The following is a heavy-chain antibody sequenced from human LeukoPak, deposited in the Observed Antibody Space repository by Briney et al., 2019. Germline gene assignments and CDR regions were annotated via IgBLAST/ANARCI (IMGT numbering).Heavy chain of an antibody. V-gene: IGHV3-11*04. CDR2: ISSGDNTI. D-gene: IGHD3-3*01. CDR1: GFIFGDYY. Sequence: GGSLRLSCAASGFIFGDYYMSWIRQAPGKGLEWVSYISSGDNTIYYADSVKGRFTISRDNAKNSLYLQMNSLRADDTAVYYCARNGPYEFWSGYTKANDAFDIWGQGTMVTVSS. J-gene: IGHJ3*02. CDR3: ARNGPYEFWSGYTKANDAFDI.